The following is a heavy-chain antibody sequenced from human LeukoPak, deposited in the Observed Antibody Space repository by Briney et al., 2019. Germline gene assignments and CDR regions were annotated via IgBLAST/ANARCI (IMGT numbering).Heavy chain of an antibody. CDR1: GYTFTSYD. CDR3: ARGPPNWGYDY. V-gene: IGHV1-8*01. Sequence: ASVKVSCKASGYTFTSYDFNWVRQATGQRPEWMGWMSPNSGDTGYAQKFQDRVTMTRNTSISTAYMELSSLRSDGTAVYYCARGPPNWGYDYWGPGTLVTVSS. J-gene: IGHJ4*02. D-gene: IGHD7-27*01. CDR2: MSPNSGDT.